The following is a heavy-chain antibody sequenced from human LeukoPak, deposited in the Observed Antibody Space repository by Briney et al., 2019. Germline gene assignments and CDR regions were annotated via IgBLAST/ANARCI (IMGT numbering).Heavy chain of an antibody. J-gene: IGHJ4*02. CDR1: DFTFRSYA. CDR2: IGGSGGST. V-gene: IGHV3-23*01. Sequence: PGGSLRLSCAASDFTFRSYAMYWVGQAPGKGLEWVSAIGGSGGSTYYADSVKGRFTISRDNSKNTLYLQMNSLRAEDTAVYYCAKAGIGGSSLYYFDYWGQGTLVTVSS. CDR3: AKAGIGGSSLYYFDY. D-gene: IGHD6-6*01.